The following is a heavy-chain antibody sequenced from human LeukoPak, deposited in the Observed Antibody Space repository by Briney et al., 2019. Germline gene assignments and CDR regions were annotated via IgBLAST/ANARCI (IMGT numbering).Heavy chain of an antibody. D-gene: IGHD1-26*01. CDR2: IDTSSNYI. Sequence: GGSLRLSCAASGFTFSSYTMNWVRQAPGKGLEWVSSIDTSSNYIYYADSLKGRFTISRGDAKNSLYLQMNSLRAEDTAVYYCARDVRGNYYDYWGQGILVAVSS. CDR1: GFTFSSYT. J-gene: IGHJ4*02. CDR3: ARDVRGNYYDY. V-gene: IGHV3-21*01.